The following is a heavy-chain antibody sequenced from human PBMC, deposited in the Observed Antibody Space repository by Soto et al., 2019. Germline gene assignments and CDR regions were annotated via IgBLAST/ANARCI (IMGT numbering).Heavy chain of an antibody. Sequence: GGSLRLSCAASGFTFSSYSMNWVRQAPGKGLEWVSSISSSSSYIYYADSVKGRFTISRDNAKNSLYLQMNSLRAEDTAVYYCARRLRGGGSTKAYYFDYWGQGTLVTVSS. CDR2: ISSSSSYI. J-gene: IGHJ4*02. CDR1: GFTFSSYS. D-gene: IGHD2-2*01. CDR3: ARRLRGGGSTKAYYFDY. V-gene: IGHV3-21*01.